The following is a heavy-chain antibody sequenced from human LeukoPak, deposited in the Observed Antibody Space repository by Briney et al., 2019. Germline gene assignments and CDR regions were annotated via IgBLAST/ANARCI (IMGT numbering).Heavy chain of an antibody. D-gene: IGHD3-16*01. J-gene: IGHJ5*02. CDR1: GFTVSSNY. CDR3: ARSRFGGHWFDP. V-gene: IGHV3-66*01. Sequence: GSLRLSCAASGFTVSSNYMSWVRQAPGKGLEWVSVIYSGGNTYYADSVKGRFTISRDNSKNTLYLQLNSLRADDTAVYYCARSRFGGHWFDPWGQGTLVTVSS. CDR2: IYSGGNT.